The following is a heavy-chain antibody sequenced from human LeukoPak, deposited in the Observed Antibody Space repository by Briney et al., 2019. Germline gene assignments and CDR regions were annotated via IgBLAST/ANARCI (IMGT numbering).Heavy chain of an antibody. CDR3: ARDERRYCSDSSCYPGDY. Sequence: PGGSLRLSCAASGFTFSSYAMSWVRQAPGKGLEWVSAISGSGGSTYYADSVKGRFTISRDNAKNSVYLQIDSLRAEDTAVYYCARDERRYCSDSSCYPGDYWGQGTLVTVSS. D-gene: IGHD2-2*01. CDR2: ISGSGGST. J-gene: IGHJ4*02. CDR1: GFTFSSYA. V-gene: IGHV3-23*01.